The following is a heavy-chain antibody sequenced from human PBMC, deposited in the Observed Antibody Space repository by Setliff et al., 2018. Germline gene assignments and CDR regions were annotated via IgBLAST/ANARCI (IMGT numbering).Heavy chain of an antibody. Sequence: ASVKVSCKASGYPFNNYGISWLRQTPGQGLEWMGWIGGHNDDPLFAQEFQGRVTITTDESTSTAYMELSSLRSEDTAVYYCAREGGAYSSGGYYFDYWGQGTLVTVSS. CDR1: GYPFNNYG. D-gene: IGHD6-19*01. CDR2: IGGHNDDP. V-gene: IGHV1-18*01. J-gene: IGHJ4*02. CDR3: AREGGAYSSGGYYFDY.